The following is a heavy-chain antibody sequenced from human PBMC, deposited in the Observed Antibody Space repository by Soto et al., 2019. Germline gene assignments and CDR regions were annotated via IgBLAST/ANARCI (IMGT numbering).Heavy chain of an antibody. CDR2: ISGSGGST. J-gene: IGHJ6*02. CDR1: GFTFSSYA. D-gene: IGHD3-3*01. CDR3: AXXXAYDFWSGYVYGMDV. Sequence: EVQLLESGGGLVQPGGSLRLSCAASGFTFSSYAMSWVRQAPGKGLEWVSAISGSGGSTYYADSVKGRFTISRDNSKNTLYLQMNSLRAEDTAVYYCAXXXAYDFWSGYVYGMDVWGQGTTVTVSS. V-gene: IGHV3-23*01.